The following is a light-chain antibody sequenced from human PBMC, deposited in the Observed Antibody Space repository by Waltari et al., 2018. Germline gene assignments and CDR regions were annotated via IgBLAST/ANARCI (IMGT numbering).Light chain of an antibody. CDR1: SGHSNYA. V-gene: IGLV4-69*01. Sequence: QLLLTQSPSAPASLGAPVKLTCTVSSGHSNYAIAWHQHHPHNGPRYLMKVNSDGSHIKGDVIPDRFSCSSSGAERYLTISSLPSEDEADYYCQTGGFGIWVFGGGTKLTVL. CDR2: VNSDGSH. J-gene: IGLJ3*02. CDR3: QTGGFGIWV.